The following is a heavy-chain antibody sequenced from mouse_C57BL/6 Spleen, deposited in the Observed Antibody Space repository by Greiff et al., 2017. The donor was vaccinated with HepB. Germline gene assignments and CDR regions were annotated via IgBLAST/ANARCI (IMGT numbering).Heavy chain of an antibody. CDR1: GFTFSDYG. CDR3: AMREANWEGLAY. D-gene: IGHD4-1*01. Sequence: EVNLVESGGGLVKPGGSLKLSCAASGFTFSDYGMHWVRQAPEKGLEWVAYISSGSSTIYYADTVKGRFTISRDNAKNTLFLQMTSRGSEDTAMYYWAMREANWEGLAYWGQWTLVTVSA. CDR2: ISSGSSTI. J-gene: IGHJ3*01. V-gene: IGHV5-17*01.